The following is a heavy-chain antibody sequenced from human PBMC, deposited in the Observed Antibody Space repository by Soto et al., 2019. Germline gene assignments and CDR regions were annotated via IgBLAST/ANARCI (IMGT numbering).Heavy chain of an antibody. CDR3: ARERAVAGTWGYYYYYYGMDV. J-gene: IGHJ6*02. Sequence: SETLSLTCTVSGDSVSSGSYYWSWIRQPPGKGLEWIGYVYYSGSTNYNPSLKSRVTISVDTSKNQFSLKLSSVTAADTAVYYCARERAVAGTWGYYYYYYGMDVWGQGTTVTVSS. CDR1: GDSVSSGSYY. V-gene: IGHV4-61*01. CDR2: VYYSGST. D-gene: IGHD6-19*01.